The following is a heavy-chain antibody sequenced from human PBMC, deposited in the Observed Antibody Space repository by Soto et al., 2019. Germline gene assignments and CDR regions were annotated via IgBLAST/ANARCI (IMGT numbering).Heavy chain of an antibody. V-gene: IGHV3-30-3*01. CDR2: ISYDGSNK. D-gene: IGHD3-3*01. CDR3: ARDKRNLRFLEWSYYFDY. CDR1: GFTFSSCA. J-gene: IGHJ4*02. Sequence: QVQLVESGGGVVQPGRSLRLSCAASGFTFSSCAMHWVRQAPGKGLEWVALISYDGSNKYYADSVKGRFTISRDNSTNRVYLQMNSLRAEDTAVYYGARDKRNLRFLEWSYYFDYWGQGTLSPSPQ.